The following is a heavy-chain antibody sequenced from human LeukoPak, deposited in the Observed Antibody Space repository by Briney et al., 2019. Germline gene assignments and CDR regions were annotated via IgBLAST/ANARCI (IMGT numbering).Heavy chain of an antibody. CDR1: GGSFSGYY. D-gene: IGHD3-10*01. Sequence: SETLSLTCAVYGGSFSGYYWSRIRQPPGKGLEWIGEINHSGSTNYNPSLKSRVTISVDTSKNQFSLKLSSVTAADTAVYYCARAPGGYGSGSRGAFDIWGQGTMVTVSS. J-gene: IGHJ3*02. CDR3: ARAPGGYGSGSRGAFDI. CDR2: INHSGST. V-gene: IGHV4-34*01.